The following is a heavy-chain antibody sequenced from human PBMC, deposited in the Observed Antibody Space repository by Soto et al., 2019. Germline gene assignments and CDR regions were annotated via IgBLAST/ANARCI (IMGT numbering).Heavy chain of an antibody. Sequence: QVQLQESGPGLVKPSQTLSLTCTVSGGSISSGGYYWSWIRQHPGKGLDWIGYIYSSGSTYYNPSLKSRVTISVDTSKNQFSLKLSSVTDADTAVYYCASMDRSGSGSYSQGGWYFDLWVRGNLVTVSS. J-gene: IGHJ2*01. D-gene: IGHD3-10*01. CDR2: IYSSGST. CDR1: GGSISSGGYY. V-gene: IGHV4-31*03. CDR3: ASMDRSGSGSYSQGGWYFDL.